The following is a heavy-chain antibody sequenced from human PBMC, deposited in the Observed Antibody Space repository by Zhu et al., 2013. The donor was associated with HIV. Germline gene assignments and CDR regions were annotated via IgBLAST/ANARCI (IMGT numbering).Heavy chain of an antibody. CDR1: GGSVSSGSYH. J-gene: IGHJ5*02. CDR2: IYHSGSP. Sequence: QVQLQESGPGLVKPSETLSLTCTVSGGSVSSGSYHWSWIRQPPGKGLEWIGEIYHSGSPNYNPSLKSRVTISVDKSKNQFSLKLSSVTAADTAVYYCARERFNYYGSGSYPYNWFDPWGQGTLVTVSS. D-gene: IGHD3-10*01. CDR3: ARERFNYYGSGSYPYNWFDP. V-gene: IGHV4-61*01.